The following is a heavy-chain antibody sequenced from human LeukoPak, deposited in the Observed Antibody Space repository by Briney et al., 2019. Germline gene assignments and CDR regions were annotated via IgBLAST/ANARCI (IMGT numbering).Heavy chain of an antibody. CDR1: GFTLSRYI. Sequence: PGGSLRLSCIASGFTLSRYIMNWVRQAPGKGLEWVASISNDSRYIYYSDSVKGRFTISRDNAKNSLYLQMNSLRAEDMALYYCAKDYSSGWYGGWFDPWGQGTLVTVSS. CDR3: AKDYSSGWYGGWFDP. CDR2: ISNDSRYI. D-gene: IGHD6-19*01. V-gene: IGHV3-21*04. J-gene: IGHJ5*02.